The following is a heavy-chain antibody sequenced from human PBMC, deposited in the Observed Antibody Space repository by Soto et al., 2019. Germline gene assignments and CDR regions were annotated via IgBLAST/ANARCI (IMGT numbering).Heavy chain of an antibody. D-gene: IGHD6-6*01. CDR3: AREDAARIERWFDA. Sequence: QVQLQEPGPRLVKPSQTLSLSCAVSGGSIISASYSWNWIRQSPGRGLEWIGHIYSSGSTYYNPSLKSRVSISVNTSNNQFSLKLTSVTAADTAVYFCAREDAARIERWFDAWGQGTLVTVSS. V-gene: IGHV4-31*11. CDR2: IYSSGST. CDR1: GGSIISASYS. J-gene: IGHJ5*02.